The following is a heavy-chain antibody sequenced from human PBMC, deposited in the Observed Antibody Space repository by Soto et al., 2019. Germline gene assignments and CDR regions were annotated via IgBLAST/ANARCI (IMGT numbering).Heavy chain of an antibody. CDR1: GFTFSSYS. CDR2: ISSSSSYI. CDR3: ARSGVFTYYDYVWGSYLGGDYGMDV. Sequence: GGSLRLSCAASGFTFSSYSMNWVRQAPGKGLEWVSSISSSSSYIYYADSVKGRFTISRDNAKNSLYLQMNSLRAEDTAVYYCARSGVFTYYDYVWGSYLGGDYGMDVWGQGTTVTVSS. D-gene: IGHD3-16*01. J-gene: IGHJ6*02. V-gene: IGHV3-21*01.